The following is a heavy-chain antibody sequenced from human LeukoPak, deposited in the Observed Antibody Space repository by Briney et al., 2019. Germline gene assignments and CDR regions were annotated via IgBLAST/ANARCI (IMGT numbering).Heavy chain of an antibody. CDR3: ARDRSGAYSFDY. Sequence: GGSLRLSCAASGFTVISNYMSWVRQAPGKGLEWVSVIYAGGSTYYADSVKGRFTISRDNSKNTLYLQMNSLRAEDTAVYYCARDRSGAYSFDYWGQGTLVTVSS. CDR2: IYAGGST. J-gene: IGHJ4*02. V-gene: IGHV3-66*01. CDR1: GFTVISNY. D-gene: IGHD2-15*01.